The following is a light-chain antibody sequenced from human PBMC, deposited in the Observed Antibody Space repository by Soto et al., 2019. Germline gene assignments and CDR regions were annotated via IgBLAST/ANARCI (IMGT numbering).Light chain of an antibody. CDR3: SSYTSSSTPYV. CDR2: EVS. CDR1: SSDIGGYNS. J-gene: IGLJ1*01. V-gene: IGLV2-14*01. Sequence: QSVLTQSPSASGSPGQSVTISCTGTSSDIGGYNSVSWYQQHPGKAPKLMIYEVSNRPSGVSNRFSGSKSGNTASLTISGLQAEDEADYYCSSYTSSSTPYVFGTGTKVTVL.